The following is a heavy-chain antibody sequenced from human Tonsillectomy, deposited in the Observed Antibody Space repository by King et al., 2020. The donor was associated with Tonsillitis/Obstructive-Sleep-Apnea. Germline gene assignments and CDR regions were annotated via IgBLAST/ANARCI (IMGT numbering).Heavy chain of an antibody. V-gene: IGHV1-18*01. CDR2: ISAYNGNT. J-gene: IGHJ6*02. Sequence: VQLVQSGAEVKKPGASVKVSCKASGYTFTSYGISWVRQAPGQGLEWMGWISAYNGNTNYAQKLQGRVTMTTDTSTSTAYMELRSLRSDDTAVYYCARLDIVVVVITQSAGMDVWGQGTTVTVSS. CDR3: ARLDIVVVVITQSAGMDV. CDR1: GYTFTSYG. D-gene: IGHD2-15*01.